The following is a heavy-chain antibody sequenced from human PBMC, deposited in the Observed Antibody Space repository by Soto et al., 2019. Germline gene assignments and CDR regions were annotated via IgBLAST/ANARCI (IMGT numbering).Heavy chain of an antibody. CDR2: GPYSGTT. V-gene: IGHV4-61*01. Sequence: SETLSLTCTVSGVSVSSGSFYWAWIRQPPGKGLEWIGFGPYSGTTNYKPSFKSRVTISVDTSRSQISLKVSSLTAADAAVYYCARGATVTQYDYWGQGTLVTVSS. CDR1: GVSVSSGSFY. J-gene: IGHJ4*02. CDR3: ARGATVTQYDY. D-gene: IGHD4-17*01.